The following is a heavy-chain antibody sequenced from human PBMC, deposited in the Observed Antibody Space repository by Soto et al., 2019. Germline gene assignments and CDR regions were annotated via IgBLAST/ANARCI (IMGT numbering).Heavy chain of an antibody. J-gene: IGHJ5*02. V-gene: IGHV3-53*01. CDR2: IYTGGTT. CDR1: GFTVSSNY. Sequence: EVQLVESGGGMIQPGGSLRLSCVASGFTVSSNYMSWVRQAPGKGLEWVSVIYTGGTTHYADSVKGRFTIARDNSKNTLYLQMNSLRDEDTAVYYCARVAEDFSSSWYSTNWFDPWGQGTLVTVSS. D-gene: IGHD6-13*01. CDR3: ARVAEDFSSSWYSTNWFDP.